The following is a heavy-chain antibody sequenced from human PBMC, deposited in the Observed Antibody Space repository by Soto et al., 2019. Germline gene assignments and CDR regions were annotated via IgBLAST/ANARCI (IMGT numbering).Heavy chain of an antibody. CDR3: AKDLLMVTSGGPIAHVDC. V-gene: IGHV3-23*01. J-gene: IGHJ4*02. Sequence: QLLESGGGLEQPGGSLRLSCAASGFTFSIYAMSWVRQAPGKGLEWVSGISAGGDSTYYADSVKGRFTISRDNSKNSLYLYMDGLRAEDTAVYFCAKDLLMVTSGGPIAHVDCWGQGSLVTVSS. CDR2: ISAGGDST. D-gene: IGHD3-16*01. CDR1: GFTFSIYA.